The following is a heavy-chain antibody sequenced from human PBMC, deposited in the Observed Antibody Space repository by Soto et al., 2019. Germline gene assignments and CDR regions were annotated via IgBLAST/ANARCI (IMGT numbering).Heavy chain of an antibody. Sequence: GGSLRLSCAASGFTFSSYWMHWVRQAPGKGLVWVSRINSDGSSTNYADSVKGRFTIPRDNAKNTLYLQMNSLSAEDTAVSYSAREGDPYDQPTGSNYYGMDVWGQGTTVTVSS. V-gene: IGHV3-74*01. J-gene: IGHJ6*02. CDR2: INSDGSST. CDR3: AREGDPYDQPTGSNYYGMDV. D-gene: IGHD3-16*01. CDR1: GFTFSSYW.